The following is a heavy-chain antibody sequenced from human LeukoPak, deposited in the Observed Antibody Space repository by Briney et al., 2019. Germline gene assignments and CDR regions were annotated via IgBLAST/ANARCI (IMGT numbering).Heavy chain of an antibody. CDR1: GFTFSSYS. CDR2: ISSSSSYI. D-gene: IGHD2-21*01. J-gene: IGHJ4*02. V-gene: IGHV3-21*01. CDR3: AREGVSDYCGGDCYSRLDY. Sequence: GGSLRLSCAASGFTFSSYSMKWVGPAPGKGGKGVSSISSSSSYIYHADSVKGRFTISRDNAKNSPYLQMNSLRAEDTAVYYCAREGVSDYCGGDCYSRLDYWGQGTLVTVSS.